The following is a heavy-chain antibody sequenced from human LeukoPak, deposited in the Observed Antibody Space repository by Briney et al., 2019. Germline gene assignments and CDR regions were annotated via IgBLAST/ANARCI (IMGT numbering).Heavy chain of an antibody. CDR3: ARGGDYFDY. Sequence: GGSLRLSCAASGLTFSSYSMNWVRQAPGKGLEWVSSTSRSSSYIYYADLVKGRFTISRDNAKNSLYLQMNTLRAEDTAVYYCARGGDYFDYWGQGTLVTVSS. CDR2: TSRSSSYI. V-gene: IGHV3-21*01. CDR1: GLTFSSYS. J-gene: IGHJ4*02.